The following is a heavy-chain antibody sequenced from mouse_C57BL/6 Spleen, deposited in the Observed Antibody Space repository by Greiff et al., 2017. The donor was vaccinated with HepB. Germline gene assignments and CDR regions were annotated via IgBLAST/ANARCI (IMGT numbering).Heavy chain of an antibody. CDR3: ASQWLRPYYYAMDY. Sequence: EVKLVESGGGLVKPGGSLKLSCAASGFTFSSYAMSWVRQTPEKRLEWVATISDGGSYTYYTDNVKGRFTISRDNAKNNLYLQMSHLKSDDTAMYSCASQWLRPYYYAMDYWGQGTSVTVSS. D-gene: IGHD2-2*01. J-gene: IGHJ4*01. CDR2: ISDGGSYT. V-gene: IGHV5-4*03. CDR1: GFTFSSYA.